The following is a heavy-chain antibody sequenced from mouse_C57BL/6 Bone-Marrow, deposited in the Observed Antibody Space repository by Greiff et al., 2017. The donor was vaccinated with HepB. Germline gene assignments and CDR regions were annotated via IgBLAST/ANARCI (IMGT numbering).Heavy chain of an antibody. D-gene: IGHD1-1*01. CDR1: GYTFTSYW. CDR2: IHPNSGST. CDR3: ARDTTVVAKDWYFDV. J-gene: IGHJ1*03. Sequence: QVQLKQPGAELVKPGASVKLSCKASGYTFTSYWMHWVKQRPGQGLEWIGMIHPNSGSTNYNEKFKSKATLTVDKSSSTAYMQLSSLTSEDSAVYYCARDTTVVAKDWYFDVWGTGTTVTVSS. V-gene: IGHV1-64*01.